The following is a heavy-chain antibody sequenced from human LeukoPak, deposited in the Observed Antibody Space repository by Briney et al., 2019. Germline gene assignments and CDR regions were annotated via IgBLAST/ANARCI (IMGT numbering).Heavy chain of an antibody. J-gene: IGHJ1*01. CDR2: INHSGST. CDR3: ARVRFGVYSSGHRAGYFQH. CDR1: GGSFSGYY. V-gene: IGHV4-34*01. D-gene: IGHD6-19*01. Sequence: SETLSLTCAVYGGSFSGYYWSWIRQPPGKGLEWIGEINHSGSTNYNPSLKSRVTISLDTSKNQFSLKLSSVTAADTAVYYCARVRFGVYSSGHRAGYFQHWGQGTLVTVSS.